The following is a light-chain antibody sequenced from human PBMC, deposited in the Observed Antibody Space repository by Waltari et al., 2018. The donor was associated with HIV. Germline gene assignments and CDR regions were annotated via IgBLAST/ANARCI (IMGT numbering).Light chain of an antibody. CDR3: ASWDDSLSGWV. CDR2: RNN. V-gene: IGLV1-47*01. Sequence: QSVLTQPPSASGTPGQTVTISCSGSSSNIGGNYVYWYQRLPGTAPKLLIYRNNQRPSGVPDRFSGSKSGTSAFLAISGLRSEDEADYYCASWDDSLSGWVFGGGTKVTVL. CDR1: SSNIGGNY. J-gene: IGLJ3*02.